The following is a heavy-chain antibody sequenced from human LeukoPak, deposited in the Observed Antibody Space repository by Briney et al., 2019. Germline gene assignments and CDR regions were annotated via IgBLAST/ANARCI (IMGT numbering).Heavy chain of an antibody. Sequence: GASVKVSCKASGYTFTGYYMHWVRQAPGQGLEWMGWINPDSGGTNYAQKFQGRVTMTRDTSISTAYMELSRLRSDDTAVYYCASSYFDWLLYVPGRYYGMDVWGQGTTVTVSS. CDR2: INPDSGGT. D-gene: IGHD3-9*01. CDR3: ASSYFDWLLYVPGRYYGMDV. V-gene: IGHV1-2*02. J-gene: IGHJ6*02. CDR1: GYTFTGYY.